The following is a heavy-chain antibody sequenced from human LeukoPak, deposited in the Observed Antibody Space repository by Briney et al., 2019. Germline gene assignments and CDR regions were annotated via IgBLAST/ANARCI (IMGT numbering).Heavy chain of an antibody. V-gene: IGHV4-61*01. CDR2: IYYSGST. CDR1: GGSISSGSYY. J-gene: IGHJ3*02. Sequence: SQTLSLTCTVSGGSISSGSYYWSWIRQPPGKGLEWIGYIYYSGSTNYNPSLKSRVTISVDTSKNQFSLKLSSVIAADTAVYYCARDRAAAAVIPFDIWGQGTMVTVSS. CDR3: ARDRAAAAVIPFDI. D-gene: IGHD6-13*01.